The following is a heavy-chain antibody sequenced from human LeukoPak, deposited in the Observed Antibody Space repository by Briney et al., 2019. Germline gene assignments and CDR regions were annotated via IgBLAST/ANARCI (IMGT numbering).Heavy chain of an antibody. V-gene: IGHV4-59*08. CDR2: IYYSGNT. CDR1: GGSISSYY. D-gene: IGHD3-16*01. Sequence: SGGLSVTCTVSGGSISSYYWSWIRQPPGKGLEWIGYIYYSGNTNYNPSIKSRVTISVDTSKNQFSLKLSSVTAADTAVYYCARRRGAYLDYWGQGTLVTVSS. J-gene: IGHJ4*02. CDR3: ARRRGAYLDY.